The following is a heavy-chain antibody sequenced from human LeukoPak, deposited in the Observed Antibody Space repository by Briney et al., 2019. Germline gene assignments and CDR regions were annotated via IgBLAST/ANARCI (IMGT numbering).Heavy chain of an antibody. J-gene: IGHJ5*02. D-gene: IGHD1-26*01. V-gene: IGHV1-69*13. CDR3: ARGYIVGVPWGDNWFDP. CDR1: GGTLSSYA. Sequence: ASVKVSCRASGGTLSSYAISWVRQAPGQGLEWMGGIIPIFGTANYAQKFQGRVTITADESTSTAYMELSSLRSEDTAVYYCARGYIVGVPWGDNWFDPWGQGTLVTVSS. CDR2: IIPIFGTA.